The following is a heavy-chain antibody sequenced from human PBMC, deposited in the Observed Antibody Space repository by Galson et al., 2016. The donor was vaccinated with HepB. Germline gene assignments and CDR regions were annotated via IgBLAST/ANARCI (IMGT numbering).Heavy chain of an antibody. CDR1: GFTFSSYA. Sequence: SLRLSCAASGFTFSSYAMSWVRQAPGKGLEWVSGVSTDGGATYSADSVKGRFTITSDNSKNPLYLQMNTLRAEDTAIYYCARWKAEGESNWLDPWGQGTLVTVSS. CDR2: VSTDGGAT. J-gene: IGHJ5*02. V-gene: IGHV3-23*01. D-gene: IGHD1-1*01. CDR3: ARWKAEGESNWLDP.